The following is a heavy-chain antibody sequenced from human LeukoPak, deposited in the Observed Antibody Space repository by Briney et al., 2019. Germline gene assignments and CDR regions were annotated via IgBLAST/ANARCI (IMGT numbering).Heavy chain of an antibody. J-gene: IGHJ4*02. CDR2: IIPIFGIA. CDR3: FYDSSGYYLTNFDY. Sequence: SVKVSCKASGGTFSSYAISWVRQAPGQGLEWMGRIIPIFGIANYAQKFQGRVTITADKSTSTAYMELSSLRSEDTAVYYCFYDSSGYYLTNFDYWGQGTLVTVSP. CDR1: GGTFSSYA. V-gene: IGHV1-69*04. D-gene: IGHD3-22*01.